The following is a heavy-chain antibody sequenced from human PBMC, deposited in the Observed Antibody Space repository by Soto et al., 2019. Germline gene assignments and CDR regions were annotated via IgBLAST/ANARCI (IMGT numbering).Heavy chain of an antibody. CDR1: GFTFSSYS. D-gene: IGHD4-17*01. J-gene: IGHJ3*02. Sequence: GGSLRLSCAASGFTFSSYSMNWVRQAPGKGLEWVSYISSSSSTIYYADSVKGRFTISRGNAKNSLYLQMNSLRAEDTAVYYCAPHMTSGAFDIWGQGTMVTVSS. V-gene: IGHV3-48*01. CDR3: APHMTSGAFDI. CDR2: ISSSSSTI.